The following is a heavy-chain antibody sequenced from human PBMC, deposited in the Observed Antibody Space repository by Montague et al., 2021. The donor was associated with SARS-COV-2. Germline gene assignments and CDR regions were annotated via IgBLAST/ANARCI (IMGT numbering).Heavy chain of an antibody. D-gene: IGHD5-12*01. CDR3: ARAHSGSWAHLDN. V-gene: IGHV4-61*02. CDR1: GGSISSGSYY. CDR2: IYTSGTT. Sequence: TLSLTCTVSGGSISSGSYYWSWIRQPAGKGLEWIGRIYTSGTTDYSFSLKSRVTISVDTSKNQFSLKLTSVTVADTAVYYCARAHSGSWAHLDNWGQGGLVTVSS. J-gene: IGHJ4*02.